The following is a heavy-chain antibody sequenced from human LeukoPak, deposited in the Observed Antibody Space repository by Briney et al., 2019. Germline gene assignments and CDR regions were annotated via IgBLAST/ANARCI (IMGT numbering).Heavy chain of an antibody. CDR2: ISYDGSNK. V-gene: IGHV3-30*18. CDR1: GFTFSSYG. Sequence: GRSLRLSCAASGFTFSSYGMHWVRQAPGKGLEWVAVISYDGSNKYYADSVKGRFTISRDNSKNTLYLQMNSLRAEDTAVYYCAKGRPQATYHYDSSGYAPFDYWGQGTLVTVSS. D-gene: IGHD3-22*01. CDR3: AKGRPQATYHYDSSGYAPFDY. J-gene: IGHJ4*02.